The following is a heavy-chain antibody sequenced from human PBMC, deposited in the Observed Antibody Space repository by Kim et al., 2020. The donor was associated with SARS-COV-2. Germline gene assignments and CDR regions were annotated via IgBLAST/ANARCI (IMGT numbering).Heavy chain of an antibody. CDR2: ISYDGSHK. CDR1: RFTFSNYG. V-gene: IGHV3-30*18. Sequence: GGSLRLSCVASRFTFSNYGMHWVRQAPGKGLVWVAVISYDGSHKYYADSVKGRFTISRDNSKKTLYLQMNSLRAEDTAVYYCAKDRGYCSGGSCLYFDFWGQGALVTVSS. CDR3: AKDRGYCSGGSCLYFDF. D-gene: IGHD2-15*01. J-gene: IGHJ4*02.